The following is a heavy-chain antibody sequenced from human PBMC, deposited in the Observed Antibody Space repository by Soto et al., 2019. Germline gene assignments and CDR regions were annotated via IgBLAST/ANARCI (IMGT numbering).Heavy chain of an antibody. V-gene: IGHV3-66*01. CDR3: ARDSATIVLVVIMGRSPGMDV. Sequence: GGSLRLSCAASGFTVSSNYMSWVRQAPGKGLEWVSVIYSGGSTYYADSVKGRFTISRDNSKNTLYLQINSLRAEDTAVYYCARDSATIVLVVIMGRSPGMDVWGQVTTVTVSS. J-gene: IGHJ6*02. CDR2: IYSGGST. CDR1: GFTVSSNY. D-gene: IGHD3-22*01.